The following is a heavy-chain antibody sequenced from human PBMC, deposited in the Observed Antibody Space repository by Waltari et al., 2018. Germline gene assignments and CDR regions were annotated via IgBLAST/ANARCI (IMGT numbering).Heavy chain of an antibody. CDR3: ARVRAWTGGSDS. CDR1: GFSVRAYT. V-gene: IGHV3-21*03. J-gene: IGHJ4*02. CDR2: IGGSSNNK. Sequence: EVQLVESGGRLVRPGGSLRLPCLASGFSVRAYTMDWVRQAPGRGLEWVSSIGGSSNNKFYVDSVRGRFTISRDEAKNSLYLQMDSLRAEDTGVYFCARVRAWTGGSDSWGLGTLVSVSS. D-gene: IGHD3-10*01.